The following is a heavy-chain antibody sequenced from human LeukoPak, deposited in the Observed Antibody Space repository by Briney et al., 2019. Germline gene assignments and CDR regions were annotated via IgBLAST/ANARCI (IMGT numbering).Heavy chain of an antibody. J-gene: IGHJ6*03. CDR3: ARDRPLWFGDGDYMDV. D-gene: IGHD3-10*01. Sequence: GGSLRLSCAASGFTFSSYWMHWVRQAPGKGLVWVSRINSDGSSTSYADSVKGRFTISRDNAKNTLYLQMNSLRAEDTAVYYCARDRPLWFGDGDYMDVWGKGTTVTFSS. V-gene: IGHV3-74*01. CDR2: INSDGSST. CDR1: GFTFSSYW.